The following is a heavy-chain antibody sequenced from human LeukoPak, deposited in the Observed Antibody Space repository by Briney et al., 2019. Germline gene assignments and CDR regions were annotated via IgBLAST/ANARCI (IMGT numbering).Heavy chain of an antibody. CDR3: AKRGVVIRVFLVGFHKEAYYFES. CDR1: GITLSNYG. D-gene: IGHD3/OR15-3a*01. J-gene: IGHJ4*02. Sequence: GGSLRLSCAVSGITLSNYGMSWVRQAPGKGLEWVAGISDSGGSTKYADSVKGRFTISRDNPKNTLFLQMNSLRADDTAIYFCAKRGVVIRVFLVGFHKEAYYFESWGQGALVTVSS. CDR2: ISDSGGST. V-gene: IGHV3-23*01.